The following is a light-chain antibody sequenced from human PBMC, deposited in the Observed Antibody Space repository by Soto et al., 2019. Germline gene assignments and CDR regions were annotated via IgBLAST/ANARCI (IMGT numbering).Light chain of an antibody. J-gene: IGLJ1*01. CDR1: SSDVGSYNR. Sequence: QSALTQPPSVSGSPGQSVTISCTGTSSDVGSYNRVSWYQQSAGTAPRLMIYEVSNRPSGVSDRFSGSKSGNTASLTISGLQAEDEADCYCSLYTSRSTFVFGTGTKLTVL. V-gene: IGLV2-18*01. CDR2: EVS. CDR3: SLYTSRSTFV.